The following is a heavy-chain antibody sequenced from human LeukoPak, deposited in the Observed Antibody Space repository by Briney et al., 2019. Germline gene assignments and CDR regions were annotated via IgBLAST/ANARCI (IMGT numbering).Heavy chain of an antibody. CDR2: LRGGGET. V-gene: IGHV3-23*01. J-gene: IGHJ4*02. Sequence: PGGSLRLSCAASGFSFTNYAMSWVRQAPARGPEWVSSLRGGGETFYADSVKGRFTLSRDDSRNTVYLQLNNLRVEDTAVYYCARDIPPLFPDYWGQGTLVTVSS. CDR1: GFSFTNYA. D-gene: IGHD2-21*01. CDR3: ARDIPPLFPDY.